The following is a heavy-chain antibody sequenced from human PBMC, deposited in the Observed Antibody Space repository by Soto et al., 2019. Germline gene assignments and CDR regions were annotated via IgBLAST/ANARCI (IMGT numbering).Heavy chain of an antibody. J-gene: IGHJ4*02. CDR2: ISDSGTTT. CDR1: GFTFIYYA. Sequence: GGSLRLSCKPSGFTFIYYAMTWVRQAPGKGLEWISAISDSGTTTFYADSVKGRFTISRGNSMNILYLQMNGLRAEDTAVYYCATSAFYYDSNGKSLGPDYWGQGTLVTVSS. V-gene: IGHV3-23*01. CDR3: ATSAFYYDSNGKSLGPDY. D-gene: IGHD3-22*01.